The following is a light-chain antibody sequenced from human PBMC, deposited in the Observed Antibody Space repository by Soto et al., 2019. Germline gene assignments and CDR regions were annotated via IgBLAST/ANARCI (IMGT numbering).Light chain of an antibody. CDR2: LNSNGSH. CDR1: SGHSSYA. CDR3: QTWREV. V-gene: IGLV4-69*01. J-gene: IGLJ3*02. Sequence: QLVLTQSPSASASLGASVKLTCSLNSGHSSYAIAWHQQQPEKGPRNLMRLNSNGSHIKGAGIPDRISGSSSGAERYLTVSSLQSDDEADSSCQTWREVFGGGTKVTVL.